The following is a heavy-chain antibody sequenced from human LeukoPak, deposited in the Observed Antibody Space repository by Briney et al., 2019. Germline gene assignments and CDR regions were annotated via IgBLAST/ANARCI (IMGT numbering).Heavy chain of an antibody. Sequence: GGSLRLSCAASGLTFSNAWMSWVRQAPGKGLEWVGRIKSKTDGGTTDYAAPVKGRFTISRDDSKNTLYLQMNSLKTEDTAVYYCTTAVVATAGDYWGQGTLVTVSS. V-gene: IGHV3-15*01. CDR3: TTAVVATAGDY. CDR1: GLTFSNAW. J-gene: IGHJ4*02. CDR2: IKSKTDGGTT. D-gene: IGHD5-12*01.